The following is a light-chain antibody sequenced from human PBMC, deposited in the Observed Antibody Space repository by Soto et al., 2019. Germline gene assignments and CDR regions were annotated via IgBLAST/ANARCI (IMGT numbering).Light chain of an antibody. J-gene: IGLJ2*01. CDR3: AAWDDSLNGVQ. Sequence: QSVLTQPPSASGTPGQGVTISFSVTSSNIGSFSVSWYQQLPGTAPKLLIYTNSQRPSGVPDRISGSKSGTSASLAISGLQSEDEGDYYCAAWDDSLNGVQFGGGTKLTVL. CDR1: SSNIGSFS. CDR2: TNS. V-gene: IGLV1-44*01.